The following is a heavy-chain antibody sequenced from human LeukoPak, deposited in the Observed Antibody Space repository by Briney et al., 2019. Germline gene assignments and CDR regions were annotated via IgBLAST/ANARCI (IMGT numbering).Heavy chain of an antibody. CDR1: GGSFSGYY. CDR3: ARLSGGNYASGSYSNYYYYAMDV. J-gene: IGHJ6*02. CDR2: INYSGST. V-gene: IGHV4-34*01. Sequence: PSETLSLTCAVYGGSFSGYYWSWIRQPPGKGLEWIGEINYSGSTNYNPSLKSRVTISVDTSKNQFSLKLSSVTAADTAVYYCARLSGGNYASGSYSNYYYYAMDVWGQGTTVTVS. D-gene: IGHD3-10*01.